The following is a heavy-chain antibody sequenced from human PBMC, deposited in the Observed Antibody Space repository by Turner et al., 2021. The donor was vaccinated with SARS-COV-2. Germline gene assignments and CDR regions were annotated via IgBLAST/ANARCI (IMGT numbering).Heavy chain of an antibody. CDR1: GGSISSYY. CDR2: VYYGGST. V-gene: IGHV4-59*01. J-gene: IGHJ6*02. CDR3: ARAGDGYNQALYYYGIDV. D-gene: IGHD3-10*01. Sequence: QVQLPESGPGLVKPSETLSLTCTVSGGSISSYYWSWIRQPPGKGLEWIAYVYYGGSTQSNPSLKSRVTISVDTSTNQFSLNLTSVTAADTAVYYCARAGDGYNQALYYYGIDVWGPGTTVTVSS.